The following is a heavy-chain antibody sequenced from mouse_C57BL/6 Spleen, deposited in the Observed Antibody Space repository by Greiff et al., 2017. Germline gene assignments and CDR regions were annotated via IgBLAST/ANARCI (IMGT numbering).Heavy chain of an antibody. V-gene: IGHV1-64*01. CDR1: GYTFTSYW. Sequence: QVQLKQPGAELVKPGASVKLSCKASGYTFTSYWMHWVKQRPGQGLEWIGMIHPNSGSTNYNEKFKSKATLTVDKSSSTAYMQLSSLTSEDSAVYYCARKGGYGNLDYWGQGTTLTVSS. CDR3: ARKGGYGNLDY. CDR2: IHPNSGST. D-gene: IGHD2-10*02. J-gene: IGHJ2*01.